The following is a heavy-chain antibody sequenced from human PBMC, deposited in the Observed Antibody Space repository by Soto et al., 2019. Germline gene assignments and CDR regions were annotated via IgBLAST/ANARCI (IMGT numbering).Heavy chain of an antibody. V-gene: IGHV1-3*01. CDR3: ARAVSGYVT. J-gene: IGHJ5*02. CDR2: INAGNGNT. D-gene: IGHD5-12*01. CDR1: GITFTTYA. Sequence: GASVKVSCKASGITFTTYAIYWVRQAPGQGLEWMGWINAGNGNTRYSQKFQGRVTLTRDTSASTAYMDLSSLTSEDAAIYYCARAVSGYVTWGQGTLVTVSS.